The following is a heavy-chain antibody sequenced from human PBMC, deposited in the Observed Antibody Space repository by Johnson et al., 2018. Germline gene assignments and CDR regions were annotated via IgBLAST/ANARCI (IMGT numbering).Heavy chain of an antibody. CDR3: TRDFYYSGMDF. J-gene: IGHJ6*02. Sequence: VQLVQSGGGVVRPGGSLRLSCAVSGFTFDDYAMSWVRQAPGKGLEWVSSINWNGDRTNYADSVKGRFTISRDHTKNSVSLQMHSLRVEDTAVYYCTRDFYYSGMDFWGQGTTVTVS. CDR2: INWNGDRT. V-gene: IGHV3-20*04. CDR1: GFTFDDYA.